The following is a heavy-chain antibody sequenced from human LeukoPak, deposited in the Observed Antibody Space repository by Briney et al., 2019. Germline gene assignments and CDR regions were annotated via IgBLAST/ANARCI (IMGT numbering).Heavy chain of an antibody. D-gene: IGHD6-19*01. Sequence: GASVKASCKASGYAFTSYAMHWVRQAPGQRLEWMGWINAGNGNTKYSQKFQGRVTITRDTSASTAYMELSSLRSEDTAVYYCAREGGSGWFRFDPWGQGTLVTVSS. CDR2: INAGNGNT. V-gene: IGHV1-3*01. CDR3: AREGGSGWFRFDP. CDR1: GYAFTSYA. J-gene: IGHJ5*02.